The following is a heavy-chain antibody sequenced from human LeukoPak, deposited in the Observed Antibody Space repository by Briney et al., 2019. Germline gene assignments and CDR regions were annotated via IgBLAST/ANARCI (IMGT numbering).Heavy chain of an antibody. J-gene: IGHJ4*02. Sequence: GGSLRLSCAASGFTFSSYTMHWIRQAPGKGLEWISYIDSDTYGNTIYYPHTVKGRFTISRDNAKNSLYLQMDSLRDEDTAVYYCARDRDYAFDYWGQGTLVTVSS. D-gene: IGHD4-17*01. CDR1: GFTFSSYT. V-gene: IGHV3-48*02. CDR3: ARDRDYAFDY. CDR2: IDSDTYGNTI.